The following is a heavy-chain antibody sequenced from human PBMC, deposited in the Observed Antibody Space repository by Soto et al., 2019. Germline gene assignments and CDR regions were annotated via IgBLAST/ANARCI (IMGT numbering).Heavy chain of an antibody. J-gene: IGHJ4*02. CDR1: GFTFSNYW. Sequence: EVQLVESGGGLVQPGGSLRLSCAASGFTFSNYWMSWVRQAPGEGLEWVANIKQDGSENSYVDSVKGRFTISRDIAKNSVYLQMNSLRAEDTAVYYCARGRYCSGGRCYFDYWGQGTPVTVSS. D-gene: IGHD2-15*01. CDR3: ARGRYCSGGRCYFDY. V-gene: IGHV3-7*04. CDR2: IKQDGSEN.